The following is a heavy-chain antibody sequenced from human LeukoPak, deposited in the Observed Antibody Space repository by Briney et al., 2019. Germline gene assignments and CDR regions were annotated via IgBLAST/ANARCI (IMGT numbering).Heavy chain of an antibody. CDR1: GGTFSSYA. Sequence: VKVSCKASGGTFSSYAISWVRQAPGQGLEWMGGIIPIFGTANYAQKFQGRVTITTDESTSTAYMELSSLRSEDTAVYYCARDSYPREGWFDPWGRGTLVTVSS. V-gene: IGHV1-69*05. D-gene: IGHD3-10*01. J-gene: IGHJ5*02. CDR3: ARDSYPREGWFDP. CDR2: IIPIFGTA.